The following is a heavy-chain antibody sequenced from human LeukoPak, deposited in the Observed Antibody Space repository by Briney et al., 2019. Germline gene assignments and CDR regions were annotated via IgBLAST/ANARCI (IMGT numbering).Heavy chain of an antibody. CDR1: GFTFSSYA. CDR3: AKDSSGGYDFDP. CDR2: ISGSGGST. Sequence: GGSLRLSCASSGFTFSSYAMSWVRPAPGKGLEWVSAISGSGGSTYYADSVKGRFTISRDNSKNTLYLQMNSLRAEDTAVYYCAKDSSGGYDFDPWGQGTLVTVSS. V-gene: IGHV3-23*01. D-gene: IGHD5-12*01. J-gene: IGHJ5*02.